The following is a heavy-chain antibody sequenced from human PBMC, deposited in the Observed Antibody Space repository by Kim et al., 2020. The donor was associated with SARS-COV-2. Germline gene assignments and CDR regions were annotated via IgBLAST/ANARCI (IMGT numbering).Heavy chain of an antibody. J-gene: IGHJ5*02. D-gene: IGHD6-19*01. CDR1: GGSISSSSYY. Sequence: SETLSLTCTVSGGSISSSSYYWGWMRQPPGQGLEWIGRIYYSGSTYYNPSLKSRVTISVDTSKNQFSLKLSSVTAADTAVYYCARGRAPISSGWDDEYNWFHPWGQGTLVTVSS. V-gene: IGHV4-39*01. CDR2: IYYSGST. CDR3: ARGRAPISSGWDDEYNWFHP.